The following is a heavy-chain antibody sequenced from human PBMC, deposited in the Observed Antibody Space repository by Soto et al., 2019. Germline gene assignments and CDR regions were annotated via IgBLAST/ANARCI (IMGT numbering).Heavy chain of an antibody. J-gene: IGHJ4*02. CDR3: ASYYYDSSGYYWMAGY. V-gene: IGHV1-69*06. CDR2: IIPIFGTA. CDR1: GGTFSSYA. Sequence: SVKVSCKASGGTFSSYAISWVRQAPGQGLEWMGGIIPIFGTANYAQKFQGRVTITADKSTSTAYMELSSLRSEDTAVYYCASYYYDSSGYYWMAGYWGQGTLVTVSS. D-gene: IGHD3-22*01.